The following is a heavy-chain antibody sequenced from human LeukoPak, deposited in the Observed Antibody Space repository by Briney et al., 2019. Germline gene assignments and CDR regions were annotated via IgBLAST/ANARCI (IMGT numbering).Heavy chain of an antibody. CDR2: IYYSGST. J-gene: IGHJ4*02. Sequence: PSETLSLTCTVSGGSISSSSYYWGWIRQPPGKGLEWIASIYYSGSTYYNPSLKSRVTISVDTSKNQFPLKLSSVTAADTAVYYCARHSITIFRWYYFDYWGQGTLVTVSS. V-gene: IGHV4-39*01. CDR3: ARHSITIFRWYYFDY. CDR1: GGSISSSSYY. D-gene: IGHD3-3*01.